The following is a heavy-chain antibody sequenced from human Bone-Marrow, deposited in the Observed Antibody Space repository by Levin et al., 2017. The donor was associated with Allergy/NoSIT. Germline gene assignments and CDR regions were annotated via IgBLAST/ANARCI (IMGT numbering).Heavy chain of an antibody. V-gene: IGHV1-69*01. CDR2: IIPIFGTA. D-gene: IGHD3-10*01. CDR1: GGTLSSYA. Sequence: GGSLRLSCKTSGGTLSSYAISWVRQAPGQGLEWMGGIIPIFGTADYAQKFQGRVTITADESTSTAYMELSSLRSDDTAVFYCARDRLGENYYLTDWGQGTLVTVSS. J-gene: IGHJ4*02. CDR3: ARDRLGENYYLTD.